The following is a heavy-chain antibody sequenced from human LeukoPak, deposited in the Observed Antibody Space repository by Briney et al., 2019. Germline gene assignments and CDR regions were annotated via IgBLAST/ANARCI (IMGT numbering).Heavy chain of an antibody. D-gene: IGHD3-10*01. CDR2: IYPGDSDT. Sequence: GESLKISCKGSGYSFTSYWIGWVRQMPGKGLEWMGIIYPGDSDTRYSPSFQGQVTISADKSISTAYLQWSSLKASDTAMYYCARPTFAELLSDAFDIWGQGTMVTVSS. CDR3: ARPTFAELLSDAFDI. J-gene: IGHJ3*02. CDR1: GYSFTSYW. V-gene: IGHV5-51*01.